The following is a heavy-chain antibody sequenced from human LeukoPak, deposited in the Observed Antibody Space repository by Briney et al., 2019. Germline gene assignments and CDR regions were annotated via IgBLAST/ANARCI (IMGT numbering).Heavy chain of an antibody. V-gene: IGHV1-2*02. CDR2: INPDSGGT. D-gene: IGHD3-22*01. CDR3: AREGQYYDTSGFFDY. CDR1: GYTFTGYY. J-gene: IGHJ4*02. Sequence: ASVKVSCKASGYTFTGYYIHWVRQAPGQGLEWMGWINPDSGGTKYAQKFQGRVTMTRDTSISTAYMELSSLTSDDTAVYYCAREGQYYDTSGFFDYWGQGTLVTVSS.